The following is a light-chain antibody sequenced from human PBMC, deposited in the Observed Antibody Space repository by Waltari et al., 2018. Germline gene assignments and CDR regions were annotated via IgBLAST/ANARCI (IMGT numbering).Light chain of an antibody. CDR3: CSYAGSYTLV. CDR1: SSHGGGYNY. V-gene: IGLV2-11*01. J-gene: IGLJ2*01. CDR2: DVS. Sequence: QSALTQPRSVSGSPGQSVTISCTGTSSHGGGYNYVPWYQQHPGKAPKLMIYDVSKRPSGVPDRFSGSKSGNTASLTISGLQAEDEADYYCCSYAGSYTLVFGGGTKLTVL.